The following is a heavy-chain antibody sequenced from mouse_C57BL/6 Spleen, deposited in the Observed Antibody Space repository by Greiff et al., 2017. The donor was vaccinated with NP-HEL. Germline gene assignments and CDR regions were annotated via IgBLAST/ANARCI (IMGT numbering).Heavy chain of an antibody. Sequence: VQLQQSGPGLVQPSQSLSITCTVSGFSLTSYGVHWVRQSPGTGLEWLGVIWSGGSTDYNAAFISRLSISKDNSKSQVFFKMNSLQADDTAIYYCARKGPPYYGSSNWYFDVWGTGTTVTVSS. CDR3: ARKGPPYYGSSNWYFDV. CDR2: IWSGGST. V-gene: IGHV2-2*01. D-gene: IGHD1-1*01. J-gene: IGHJ1*03. CDR1: GFSLTSYG.